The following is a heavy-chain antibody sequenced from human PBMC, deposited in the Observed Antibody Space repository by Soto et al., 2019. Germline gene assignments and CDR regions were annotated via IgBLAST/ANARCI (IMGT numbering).Heavy chain of an antibody. CDR1: GFTFNIFG. J-gene: IGHJ3*02. Sequence: EVQLLESGGGLVQPGGSLRLSCEASGFTFNIFGLNWVRQAPGKGLEWVSAISGSGASTYYADSVKGRFSISRDNSKKIVFLHLTSLRTEDTAIYYCANGDRGDRLGELWRPDDGIDIWGQGTMVTVSS. CDR3: ANGDRGDRLGELWRPDDGIDI. V-gene: IGHV3-23*01. D-gene: IGHD3-10*01. CDR2: ISGSGAST.